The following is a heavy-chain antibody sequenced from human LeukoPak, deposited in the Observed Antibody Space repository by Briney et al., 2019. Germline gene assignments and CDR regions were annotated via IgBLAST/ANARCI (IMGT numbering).Heavy chain of an antibody. CDR1: GITLSNYG. CDR3: AKRGVVIRVILVGFHKEAYYFDS. V-gene: IGHV3-23*01. Sequence: GGSLRLSCAVSGITLSNYGMSWVRQAPGKGLEWVAGITDSGGRTNYADSVKGLFTISRDNPKNTLYLQMNSLRAEDTAVYFCAKRGVVIRVILVGFHKEAYYFDSWGQGALVTVSS. J-gene: IGHJ4*02. CDR2: ITDSGGRT. D-gene: IGHD3-10*01.